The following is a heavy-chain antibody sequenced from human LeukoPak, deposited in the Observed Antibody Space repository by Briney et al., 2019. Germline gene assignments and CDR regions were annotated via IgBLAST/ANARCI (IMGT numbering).Heavy chain of an antibody. V-gene: IGHV1-18*04. J-gene: IGHJ4*02. CDR2: ISAYNGNT. CDR3: ARGQLTMVHRSGLRYFDY. Sequence: ASVKVSCKASGYTFTSHGISWVRQAPGQGLEWMGWISAYNGNTNYAQKLQGRVTMTTDTSTSTAYMELRSLRSDDTAVYYCARGQLTMVHRSGLRYFDYWGQGTLVTVSS. CDR1: GYTFTSHG. D-gene: IGHD3-10*01.